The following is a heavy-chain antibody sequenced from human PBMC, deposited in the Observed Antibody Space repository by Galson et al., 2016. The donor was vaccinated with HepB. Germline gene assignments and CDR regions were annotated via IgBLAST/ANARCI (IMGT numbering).Heavy chain of an antibody. V-gene: IGHV3-21*01. CDR1: EFIFSSYT. J-gene: IGHJ3*02. Sequence: SLRLSCAASEFIFSSYTMNWVRQAPGKGLEWVSSISSRSSYVYYADPVKGRFTISRDNAKNSLQLQMNSLRAEDTAVYYCARASSGSYHAFDIWGQGTMVTVSS. CDR2: ISSRSSYV. D-gene: IGHD3-10*01. CDR3: ARASSGSYHAFDI.